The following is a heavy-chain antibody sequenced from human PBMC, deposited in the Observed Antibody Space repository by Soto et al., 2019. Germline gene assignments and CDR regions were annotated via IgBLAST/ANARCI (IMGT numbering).Heavy chain of an antibody. D-gene: IGHD4-17*01. J-gene: IGHJ4*02. Sequence: GGSLRLPCAASGFTFSNYGMHWVRQAPGKGLEWVAVIWYDGSNKYYGGSVKGRLTISRDNSKNTLYLQMNSQRGEGMAVYYCPRHRDPMTTVTEIGCLGKGTLVTVSS. CDR2: IWYDGSNK. CDR3: PRHRDPMTTVTEIGC. CDR1: GFTFSNYG. V-gene: IGHV3-33*01.